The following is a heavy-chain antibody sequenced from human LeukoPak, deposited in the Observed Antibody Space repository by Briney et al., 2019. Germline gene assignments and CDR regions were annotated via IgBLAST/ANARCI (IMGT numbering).Heavy chain of an antibody. CDR1: GFTFDDYG. CDR3: AKDGRDV. CDR2: ISWDSGSI. Sequence: GRSLRLSCAASGFTFDDYGMHWVRQAPGKGLEWVSGISWDSGSIGYADSVKGRFTISRDNAKNSLYRQMNSLRAEDTALYYCAKDGRDVWGQGTTVTVSS. V-gene: IGHV3-9*01. J-gene: IGHJ6*02.